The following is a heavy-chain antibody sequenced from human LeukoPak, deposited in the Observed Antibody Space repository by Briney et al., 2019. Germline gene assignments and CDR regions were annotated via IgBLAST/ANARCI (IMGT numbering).Heavy chain of an antibody. D-gene: IGHD3-22*01. CDR1: GGSISSSSYY. CDR3: ARDYSDSSGSYFDAFHI. CDR2: INHSGST. Sequence: SETLSLTCTVSGGSISSSSYYWGWIRQPPGKGLEWIGEINHSGSTNYNPSLKSRVTISVDTSKNQFSLKLSSVTAADTAVYYCARDYSDSSGSYFDAFHIWGQGTMVTVSS. V-gene: IGHV4-39*07. J-gene: IGHJ3*02.